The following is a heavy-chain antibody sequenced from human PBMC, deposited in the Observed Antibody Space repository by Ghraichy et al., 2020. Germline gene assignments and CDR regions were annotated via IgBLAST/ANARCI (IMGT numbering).Heavy chain of an antibody. CDR3: ASGEEVWGWFDP. CDR1: GGSISSYY. V-gene: IGHV4-59*01. CDR2: IYYSGST. Sequence: SETLSLTCTVSGGSISSYYWSWIRQPPGKGLEWIGYIYYSGSTNYNPSLKSRVTISVDTSKNQFSLKLSSVTAADTAVYYCASGEEVWGWFDPWGQGTLVTVSS. J-gene: IGHJ5*02. D-gene: IGHD3-10*01.